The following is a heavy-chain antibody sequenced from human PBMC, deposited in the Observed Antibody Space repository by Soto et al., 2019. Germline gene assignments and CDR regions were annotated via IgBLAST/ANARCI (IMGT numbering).Heavy chain of an antibody. CDR1: GLTISGKKY. CDR2: LYDVDGS. J-gene: IGHJ3*01. D-gene: IGHD1-1*01. CDR3: STWHEREHAFDV. Sequence: DVQLVESGGGLIQPGESLRLSCAAFGLTISGKKYVAWVRQAPGKGLEWVSALYDVDGSFYADSVTGRFTTSSDSSKTTVYLQMNDLRPDDTAVYYCSTWHEREHAFDVWGQGTTVTISS. V-gene: IGHV3-53*01.